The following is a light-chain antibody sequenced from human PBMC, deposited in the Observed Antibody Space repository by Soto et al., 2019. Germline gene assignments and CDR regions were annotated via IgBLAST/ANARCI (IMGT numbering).Light chain of an antibody. CDR2: AAS. Sequence: DIQMTQSPSSLSASVGDRVTITCRASQSITNYLNWYQQRPGKAPQLLIYAASNLQSGVPSRFSGSGSGTDFTLTISSLQPEAFASYYCQQTYSTPVTFGGGTKVEIK. CDR3: QQTYSTPVT. V-gene: IGKV1-39*01. J-gene: IGKJ4*01. CDR1: QSITNY.